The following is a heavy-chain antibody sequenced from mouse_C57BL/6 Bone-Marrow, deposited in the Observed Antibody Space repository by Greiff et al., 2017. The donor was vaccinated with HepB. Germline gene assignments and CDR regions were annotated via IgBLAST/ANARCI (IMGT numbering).Heavy chain of an antibody. CDR2: IYPRSGNT. V-gene: IGHV1-81*01. CDR3: ARSDYYAMDY. CDR1: GYTFTSYG. Sequence: QVQLQQSGAELARPGASVKLSCKASGYTFTSYGISWVKQRTGQGLEWIGEIYPRSGNTYYNEKFKGKATLTADKSSSTAYTELRSLTSEDSAVYFCARSDYYAMDYWGQGTSVTVSS. J-gene: IGHJ4*01.